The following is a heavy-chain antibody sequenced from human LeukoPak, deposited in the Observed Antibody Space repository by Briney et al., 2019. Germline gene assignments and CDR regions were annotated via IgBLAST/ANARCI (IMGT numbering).Heavy chain of an antibody. Sequence: GGSLRLSCAASGFTFDDYAMHWVRHAPGKGLEGVSGISWNSGSIGYADSVKGRFTISRDNAKNSLYLQMNSLRAEDTALYYCAKDISPSSGWPEDYYYGMDVWGQGTTVTVSS. CDR3: AKDISPSSGWPEDYYYGMDV. CDR1: GFTFDDYA. CDR2: ISWNSGSI. J-gene: IGHJ6*02. V-gene: IGHV3-9*01. D-gene: IGHD6-19*01.